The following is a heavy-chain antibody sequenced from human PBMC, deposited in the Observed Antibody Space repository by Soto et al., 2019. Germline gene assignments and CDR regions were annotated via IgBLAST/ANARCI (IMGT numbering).Heavy chain of an antibody. D-gene: IGHD3-3*01. V-gene: IGHV3-23*01. CDR2: ISGSGGST. Sequence: GGSLRLSFPASVFPFSSYPMSWVRTAPGKGLEWVSAISGSGGSTYYADSVKGRFTISRDNTKNTLYLQMNSLRAEDTAVYYCAKDHLYDFWSGQDAFDIWGQGTMVTVSS. J-gene: IGHJ3*02. CDR1: VFPFSSYP. CDR3: AKDHLYDFWSGQDAFDI.